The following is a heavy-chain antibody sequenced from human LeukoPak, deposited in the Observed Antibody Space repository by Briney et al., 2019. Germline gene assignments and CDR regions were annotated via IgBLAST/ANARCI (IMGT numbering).Heavy chain of an antibody. Sequence: SETLSLTXTVSGGSISSGDYYWSWIRQPPGKGLEWIGYIYYSGSTYYNPSLKSRVTISVDTSKNQFSLKLSSVTAADTAVYYCARAGGGQLWFDYWGQGTLVTVSS. J-gene: IGHJ4*02. CDR3: ARAGGGQLWFDY. CDR1: GGSISSGDYY. D-gene: IGHD5-18*01. V-gene: IGHV4-30-4*08. CDR2: IYYSGST.